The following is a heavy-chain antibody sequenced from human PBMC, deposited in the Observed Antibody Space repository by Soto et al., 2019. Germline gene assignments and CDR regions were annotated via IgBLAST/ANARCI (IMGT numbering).Heavy chain of an antibody. CDR2: IYYSGST. D-gene: IGHD3-22*01. Sequence: PSETLSLTCTVSGGSISSYYWSWIRQPPGKGLEWIGYIYYSGSTNYNPSLKSRVTISVDTSKNQFSLKLSSVTAEDTAVYYCARSYSSGYYYFDYWGQGTLVTVSS. CDR3: ARSYSSGYYYFDY. J-gene: IGHJ4*02. CDR1: GGSISSYY. V-gene: IGHV4-59*12.